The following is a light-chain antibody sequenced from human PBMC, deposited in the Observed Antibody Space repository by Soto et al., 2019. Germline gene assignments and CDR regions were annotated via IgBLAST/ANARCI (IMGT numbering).Light chain of an antibody. CDR1: SSDVGSYNL. Sequence: QSVLTQPASVSGSPGQSITISCTGTSSDVGSYNLVSWYQQHPGKAPKLMIYEVSKRPSGVSNRFSGSKSGNTASLTISGLQAEDEADYYCCSYAGSSTYVFGPGTKLTGL. CDR3: CSYAGSSTYV. V-gene: IGLV2-23*02. J-gene: IGLJ1*01. CDR2: EVS.